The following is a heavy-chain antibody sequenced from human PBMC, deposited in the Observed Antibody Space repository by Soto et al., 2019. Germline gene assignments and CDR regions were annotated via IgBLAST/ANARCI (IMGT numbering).Heavy chain of an antibody. CDR2: IYYSGST. CDR3: ARGGTLGGADV. V-gene: IGHV4-59*01. CDR1: GNSISTYY. D-gene: IGHD3-16*01. J-gene: IGHJ6*02. Sequence: PSWTLSLTCTVSGNSISTYYWGWIRQPPGRGLEWIGYIYYSGSTNYNPSLKSRATLSVDTSKNQFSLKLRSVTAADTAVYYCARGGTLGGADVWGPGTTVTVS.